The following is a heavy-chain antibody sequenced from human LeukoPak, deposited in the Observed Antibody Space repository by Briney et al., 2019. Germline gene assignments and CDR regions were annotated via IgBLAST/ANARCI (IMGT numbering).Heavy chain of an antibody. CDR2: IYNSGST. CDR1: ADSISNYY. CDR3: ARATVTTIPFFDY. J-gene: IGHJ4*02. D-gene: IGHD4-17*01. Sequence: PSETLSLTCTVSADSISNYYWTWLRQPPGKGLEWIGYIYNSGSTNYNTSLKSRVTISMDTSKNQFSLKLSSVTAADTAAYYCARATVTTIPFFDYWGQGTLVTVSS. V-gene: IGHV4-59*01.